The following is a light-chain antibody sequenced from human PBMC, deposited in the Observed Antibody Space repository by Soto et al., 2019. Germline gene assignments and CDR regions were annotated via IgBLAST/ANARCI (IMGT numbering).Light chain of an antibody. CDR2: EVS. CDR3: GSYAGSNIVI. CDR1: SSDVGGYNY. V-gene: IGLV2-8*01. Sequence: QSALTQPPSASGSPGQSVTISCTGTSSDVGGYNYVSWYQQHPGKAPKLMIYEVSKRPSGVPDRFSGSKSGNTASLTVSGLQADDEAAYYCGSYAGSNIVIFGGGTKRTVL. J-gene: IGLJ2*01.